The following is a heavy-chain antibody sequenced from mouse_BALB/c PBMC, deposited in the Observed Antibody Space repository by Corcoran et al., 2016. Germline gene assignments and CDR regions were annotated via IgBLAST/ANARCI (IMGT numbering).Heavy chain of an antibody. Sequence: EVLLQQSGPELVKPGASVKITCKASGYTFTDYNKEWVMQSHGKSIEWIGDINPRSRGTIYNQTFEGRATLTVDRSSSTAYMELRSLTSEDTAVYYCARWGITTFDYWGQGTTVTVSS. J-gene: IGHJ2*01. CDR1: GYTFTDYN. D-gene: IGHD6-1*01. CDR2: INPRSRGT. CDR3: ARWGITTFDY. V-gene: IGHV1-18*01.